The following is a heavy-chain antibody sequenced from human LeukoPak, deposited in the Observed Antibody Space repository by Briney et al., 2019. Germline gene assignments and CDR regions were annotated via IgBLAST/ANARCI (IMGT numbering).Heavy chain of an antibody. CDR2: IYYSGST. CDR3: ARGRGYCSSTSCYTLFDY. V-gene: IGHV4-59*11. J-gene: IGHJ4*02. CDR1: GGSISSHY. D-gene: IGHD2-2*02. Sequence: SETLSLTCTVSGGSISSHYWSWIRQPPGKGLEWIGYIYYSGSTNYNPSLKSRVTISVDTSKNQFSLKLSSVTAADTAVYHCARGRGYCSSTSCYTLFDYWGQGTLVTVSS.